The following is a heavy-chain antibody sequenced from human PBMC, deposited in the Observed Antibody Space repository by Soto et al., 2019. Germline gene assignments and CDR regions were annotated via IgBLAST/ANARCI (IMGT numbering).Heavy chain of an antibody. CDR1: GFTFRTYA. CDR2: ISGSGGTT. CDR3: AKAPVAQGSGLSAAS. J-gene: IGHJ5*02. D-gene: IGHD6-19*01. V-gene: IGHV3-23*01. Sequence: EVQLLESGGGLVQPGGSLRLSCAASGFTFRTYAMSWVRQAPGNGLEWFSAISGSGGTTYYADSVKGRFTIARDNSKNTLYLKMNSLRAEDTAVYSCAKAPVAQGSGLSAASWGQGTLVTVSP.